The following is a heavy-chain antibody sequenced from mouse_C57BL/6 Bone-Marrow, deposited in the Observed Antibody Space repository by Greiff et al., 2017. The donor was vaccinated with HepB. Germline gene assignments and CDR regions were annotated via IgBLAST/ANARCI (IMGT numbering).Heavy chain of an antibody. CDR2: IYPGSGST. CDR1: GYTFTSYW. CDR3: ARCGVYYFDY. V-gene: IGHV1-55*01. J-gene: IGHJ2*01. Sequence: QVQLQQPGAELVKPGASVKMSCKASGYTFTSYWITWVKQRPGQGLEWIGDIYPGSGSTNYNEKFKGKATLTVDQSSSTAYMQLNSLTSEDSAVYYCARCGVYYFDYWGQGTTLTVSS.